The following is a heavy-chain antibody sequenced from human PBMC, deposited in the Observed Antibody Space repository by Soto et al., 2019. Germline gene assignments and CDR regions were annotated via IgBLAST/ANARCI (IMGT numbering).Heavy chain of an antibody. Sequence: ASVKVSCKASGYTFTGYYMHWVRQAPGQGLEWMGWINPDSGGTNYAQKFQGWVTMTRDTSISTAYMELSRLRSDDTAVYYCARDVQLWSYGQYYYCGMDVRGQGTTVTVSS. CDR1: GYTFTGYY. CDR2: INPDSGGT. D-gene: IGHD5-18*01. CDR3: ARDVQLWSYGQYYYCGMDV. V-gene: IGHV1-2*04. J-gene: IGHJ6*02.